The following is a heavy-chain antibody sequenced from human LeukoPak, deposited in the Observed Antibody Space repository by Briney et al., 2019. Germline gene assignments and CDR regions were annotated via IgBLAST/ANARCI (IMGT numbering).Heavy chain of an antibody. J-gene: IGHJ3*02. CDR1: GGTFSNYA. Sequence: SVKVSCKASGGTFSNYAISWVRQAPGQGLEWMGGIIPIFGTANYAQKFQGRVTITADKSTSTAYMELSSLRSEDTAVYYCARESGDYVPWRGAFDIWGQGTMVTVSS. CDR2: IIPIFGTA. CDR3: ARESGDYVPWRGAFDI. V-gene: IGHV1-69*06. D-gene: IGHD4-17*01.